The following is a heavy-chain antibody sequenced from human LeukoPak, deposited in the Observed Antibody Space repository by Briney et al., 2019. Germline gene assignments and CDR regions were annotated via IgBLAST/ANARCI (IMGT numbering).Heavy chain of an antibody. J-gene: IGHJ4*02. Sequence: ASVKVSCKASGYTFTSYGISWVRQAPGQGLEWMGWISAYNGNTNYAQKLQGRVTMTTDTSTSTAYMELRSLRSGDTAVYYCTVDIVATIPYYFDYWGQGTLVIVSS. CDR3: TVDIVATIPYYFDY. D-gene: IGHD5-12*01. CDR1: GYTFTSYG. CDR2: ISAYNGNT. V-gene: IGHV1-18*01.